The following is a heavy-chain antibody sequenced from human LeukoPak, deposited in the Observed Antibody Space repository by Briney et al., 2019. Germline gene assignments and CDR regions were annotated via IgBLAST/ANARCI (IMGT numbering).Heavy chain of an antibody. V-gene: IGHV3-33*01. CDR3: ARGYCSGGSCYHGGYYYYYGMDV. D-gene: IGHD2-15*01. J-gene: IGHJ6*02. Sequence: GGSLRLSCAAPGFTFSSHGMHWVRQAPGKGLEWVAVIWYDGSNKYYADSVKGRFTISRDNSKNTLYLQMNSLRAEDTAVYYCARGYCSGGSCYHGGYYYYYGMDVWGQGTTVTVSS. CDR1: GFTFSSHG. CDR2: IWYDGSNK.